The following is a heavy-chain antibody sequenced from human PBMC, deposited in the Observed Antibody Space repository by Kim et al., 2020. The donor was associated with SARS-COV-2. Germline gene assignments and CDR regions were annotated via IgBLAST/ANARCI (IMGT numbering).Heavy chain of an antibody. D-gene: IGHD6-19*01. CDR1: GGTFSSYT. CDR3: ASGPGYSSGWPRPMGY. V-gene: IGHV1-69*02. Sequence: SVKVSCKASGGTFSSYTISWVRQAPGQGLEWMGRIIPILGIANYAQKFQGRVTITADKSTSTAYMELSSLRSEDTAVYYCASGPGYSSGWPRPMGYWGQGTLVTVSS. J-gene: IGHJ4*02. CDR2: IIPILGIA.